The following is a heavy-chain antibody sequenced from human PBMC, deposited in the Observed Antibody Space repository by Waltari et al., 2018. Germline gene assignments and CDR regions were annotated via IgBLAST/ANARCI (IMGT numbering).Heavy chain of an antibody. CDR1: GFTFDDYA. J-gene: IGHJ4*02. Sequence: EVQLVESGGGLVQPGRSLRLSCAASGFTFDDYAMHWVRQAPGKGLEWVSGISWNSGSLGYADSVKGRFTISRDNAKNSLYLQMNSLRAEDMALYYCAKDKDSRGWYEGYFDYWGQGTLVTVSS. D-gene: IGHD6-19*01. CDR2: ISWNSGSL. V-gene: IGHV3-9*03. CDR3: AKDKDSRGWYEGYFDY.